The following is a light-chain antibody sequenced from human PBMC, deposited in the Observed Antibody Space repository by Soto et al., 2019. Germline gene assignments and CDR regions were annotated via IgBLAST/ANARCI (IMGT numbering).Light chain of an antibody. CDR3: SSYTSTMTNV. J-gene: IGLJ1*01. CDR1: SSDVGGFNS. Sequence: QSALTQPASVSGSPGQSITISCTGTSSDVGGFNSVSWYQLRPGTAPKLILYDVVDRPSGVSYRFSGSKSGNTASLTISGLQAADEADYFCSSYTSTMTNVFGRGTKLTDL. V-gene: IGLV2-14*03. CDR2: DVV.